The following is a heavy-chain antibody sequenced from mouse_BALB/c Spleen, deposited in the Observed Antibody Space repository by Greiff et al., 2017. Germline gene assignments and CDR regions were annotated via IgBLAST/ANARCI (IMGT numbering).Heavy chain of an antibody. CDR3: ARYGNYFYYFDN. V-gene: IGHV5-17*02. J-gene: IGHJ2*01. D-gene: IGHD2-1*01. Sequence: EVQRVESGGGLVQPGGSRKLSCAASGFTFSSFGMHWVRQAPEKGLEWVAYISSGSSTIYYADTVKGRFTISRDNPKNTLFLQMTSLRSEDTAMYYCARYGNYFYYFDNWGQGTTLTVSS. CDR1: GFTFSSFG. CDR2: ISSGSSTI.